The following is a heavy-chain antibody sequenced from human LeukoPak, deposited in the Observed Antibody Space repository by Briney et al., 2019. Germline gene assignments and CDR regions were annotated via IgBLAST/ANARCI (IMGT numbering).Heavy chain of an antibody. CDR3: ARDFTTDYGDNG. J-gene: IGHJ4*02. V-gene: IGHV1-2*02. CDR2: INPISGGT. D-gene: IGHD4-17*01. Sequence: GASVKVSCKASGYTFTGYYMHWVRQAPGQGLEWMGWINPISGGTDYAQKFQGRVTMTRDTSISTAYMELSRLRSDDTAVYYCARDFTTDYGDNGWGQGTLVTVSS. CDR1: GYTFTGYY.